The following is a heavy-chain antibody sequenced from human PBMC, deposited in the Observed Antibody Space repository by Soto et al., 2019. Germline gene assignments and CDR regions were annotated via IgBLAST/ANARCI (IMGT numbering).Heavy chain of an antibody. V-gene: IGHV1-18*01. D-gene: IGHD3-22*01. CDR1: GYPNTSYG. CDR3: ARDTYYYDSSGSIQWFDP. CDR2: ISAYNGNT. J-gene: IGHJ5*02. Sequence: GXPVKVAGTASGYPNTSYGISWVRQATEQGLEWMGWISAYNGNTNYAQKLQGRVTMTTDTSTSTAYMELRSLRSDDTAVYYCARDTYYYDSSGSIQWFDPWGQGTLVTVSS.